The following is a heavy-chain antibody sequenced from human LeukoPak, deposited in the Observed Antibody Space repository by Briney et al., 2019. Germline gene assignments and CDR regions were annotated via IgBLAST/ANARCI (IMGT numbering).Heavy chain of an antibody. J-gene: IGHJ4*02. V-gene: IGHV1-8*01. CDR2: MNPNSGNT. Sequence: ASVKVSCKTSGYTFTTYGISWVRQATGQGLEWMGWMNPNSGNTGYAQKFQGRVTITRNTSISTAYMELSSLRSEDTAVYYCARGGYFIGYGSSWSPPYYFDYGAQEPLVPVPS. CDR1: GYTFTTYG. CDR3: ARGGYFIGYGSSWSPPYYFDY. D-gene: IGHD6-13*01.